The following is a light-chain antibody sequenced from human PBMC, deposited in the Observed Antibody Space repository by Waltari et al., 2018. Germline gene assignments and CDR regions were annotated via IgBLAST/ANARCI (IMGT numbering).Light chain of an antibody. CDR3: QQSYSTPIT. CDR1: QSISSY. Sequence: DPQMTQSPSSLSASVGDRVTITCRASQSISSYLNWYQQKPGKAPKLLIYAASSLQSGVPSRFSGSGSGTDFTLTISSLQPEDFATYYCQQSYSTPITFGQGTRLEIK. J-gene: IGKJ5*01. V-gene: IGKV1-39*01. CDR2: AAS.